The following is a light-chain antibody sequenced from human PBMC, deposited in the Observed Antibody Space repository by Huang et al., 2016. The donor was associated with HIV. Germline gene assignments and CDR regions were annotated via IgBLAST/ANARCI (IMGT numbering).Light chain of an antibody. J-gene: IGKJ4*01. CDR2: EAS. V-gene: IGKV3-15*01. CDR3: QQYNDWSAVT. CDR1: QNIGGS. Sequence: EIVMTQSPATLSVSPGERANLSCRASQNIGGSLDWYQKKPGQAPRRLIYEASTRATGIPDRFSGRESGTDFTLTISSLQSEDFAVYYCQQYNDWSAVTFGGGTKVEI.